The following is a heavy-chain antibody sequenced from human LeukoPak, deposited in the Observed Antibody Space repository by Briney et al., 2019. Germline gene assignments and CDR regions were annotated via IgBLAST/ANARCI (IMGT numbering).Heavy chain of an antibody. V-gene: IGHV4-39*07. J-gene: IGHJ4*02. CDR1: GGSISSSSYY. Sequence: PSETLSLTCTVSGGSISSSSYYWGWIRQPPGKGLEWIGSIYYSGSTYYNPSLKSRVTISVDTSKNQFSLKLSSVTAADTAVYYCARGPSGEQQLVGGVGFDYWGQGTLVTVSS. CDR2: IYYSGST. CDR3: ARGPSGEQQLVGGVGFDY. D-gene: IGHD6-13*01.